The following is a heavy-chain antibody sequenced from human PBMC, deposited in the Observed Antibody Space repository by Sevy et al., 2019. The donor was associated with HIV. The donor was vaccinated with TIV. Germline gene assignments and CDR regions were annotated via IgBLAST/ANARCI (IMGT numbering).Heavy chain of an antibody. J-gene: IGHJ4*02. Sequence: GGSLRLSCAASGFTFSSYEMNWVRQAPGKGLEWISYITLSGSSMYYADSVKGRFTISRDNAKNSLYLQMNSLRAEDTAVYYCARKMELLVPDYWGQGTLVTVSS. CDR2: ITLSGSSM. V-gene: IGHV3-48*03. D-gene: IGHD2-21*02. CDR3: ARKMELLVPDY. CDR1: GFTFSSYE.